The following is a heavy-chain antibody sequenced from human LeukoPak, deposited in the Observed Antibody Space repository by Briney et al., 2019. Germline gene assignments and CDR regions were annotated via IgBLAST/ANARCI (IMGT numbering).Heavy chain of an antibody. CDR3: ARVSSWYLGEVY. J-gene: IGHJ4*02. CDR1: GGSISSGGYS. Sequence: SQTLSLTCAVSGGSISSGGYSWSCIRQPPGKGLEWIGYIYHSGSTNYNPSLKSRVTISVDTSKNQFSLKLSSVTAADTAVYYCARVSSWYLGEVYWGQGTLVTVSS. D-gene: IGHD6-13*01. CDR2: IYHSGST. V-gene: IGHV4-30-2*05.